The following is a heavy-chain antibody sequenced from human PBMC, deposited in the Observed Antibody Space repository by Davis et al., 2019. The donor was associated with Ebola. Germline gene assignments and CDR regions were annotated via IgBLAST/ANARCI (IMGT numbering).Heavy chain of an antibody. CDR3: AREGRIYYGMDV. CDR2: INPNSGGT. V-gene: IGHV1-2*04. Sequence: ASVTVSCKASGGTFSSYAISWVRQAPGQGLEWMGWINPNSGGTNYAQKFQGWVTMTRDTSISTAYMELSRLRSDDTAVYYCAREGRIYYGMDVWGQGTTVTVSS. J-gene: IGHJ6*02. CDR1: GGTFSSYA.